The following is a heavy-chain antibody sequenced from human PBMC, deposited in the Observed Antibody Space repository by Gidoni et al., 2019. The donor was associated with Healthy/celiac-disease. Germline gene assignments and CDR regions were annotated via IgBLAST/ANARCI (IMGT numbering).Heavy chain of an antibody. CDR1: GGSISSYY. CDR3: ARGHRYRSARGRGYYFDY. V-gene: IGHV4-59*01. Sequence: QVQLQESGPGLVKPSETLSLTCTVPGGSISSYYWSWIRQPPGKGLEWIGYIYYSGSTNYNPSLKSRVTISVDTSKNQFSLKLSSVTAADTAVYYCARGHRYRSARGRGYYFDYWGQGTLVTVSS. D-gene: IGHD6-19*01. J-gene: IGHJ4*02. CDR2: IYYSGST.